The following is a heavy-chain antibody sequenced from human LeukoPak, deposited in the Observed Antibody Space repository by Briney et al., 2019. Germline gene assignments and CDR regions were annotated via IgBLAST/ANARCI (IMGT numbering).Heavy chain of an antibody. CDR1: GGSISSGGYY. Sequence: SETLSLTCTVSGGSISSGGYYWSWIRQHPVKGLEWIAYIYYTGSTYYNPSLKSRLTISVDTSKNHFSLRLSSMTAADTAVYYCARVPSVIDAFDIWGQGTMVTVSS. CDR3: ARVPSVIDAFDI. D-gene: IGHD2-21*01. V-gene: IGHV4-31*03. J-gene: IGHJ3*02. CDR2: IYYTGST.